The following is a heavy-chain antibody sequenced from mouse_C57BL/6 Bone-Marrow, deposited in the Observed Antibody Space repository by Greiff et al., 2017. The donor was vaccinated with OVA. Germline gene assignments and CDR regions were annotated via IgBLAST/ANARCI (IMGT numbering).Heavy chain of an antibody. Sequence: VQLQQSGAELVRPGPSVKMSCKASGYTFTNYWIGWAKQRPGPGLEWIGDIYPGGGYTTYNEQFKGKATLTADKSSSTAYRQYSSLTAEYSAIDYGARNVGYYYLFDYGCQGTTLTVSS. CDR1: GYTFTNYW. CDR2: IYPGGGYT. V-gene: IGHV1-63*01. CDR3: ARNVGYYYLFDY. J-gene: IGHJ2*01. D-gene: IGHD2-3*01.